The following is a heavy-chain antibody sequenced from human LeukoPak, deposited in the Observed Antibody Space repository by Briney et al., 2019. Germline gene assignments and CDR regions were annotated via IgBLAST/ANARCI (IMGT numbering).Heavy chain of an antibody. J-gene: IGHJ4*02. Sequence: GESLKISCKGSGYSFTNYWIGWVRQMPGKGLEWMGIIYPTDSDTRYRPSFQGQVTMSVDRSTNTAYLQWSSLKASDTAMYYCARHDLTGSYFDSWGQGTLVTVSS. V-gene: IGHV5-51*01. CDR2: IYPTDSDT. CDR1: GYSFTNYW. D-gene: IGHD7-27*01. CDR3: ARHDLTGSYFDS.